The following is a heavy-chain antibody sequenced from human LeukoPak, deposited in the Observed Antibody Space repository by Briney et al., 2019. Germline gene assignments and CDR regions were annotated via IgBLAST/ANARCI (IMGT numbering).Heavy chain of an antibody. CDR2: IKSITDAGTT. CDR3: TTGPTYYYDSSGDLESRFNDY. Sequence: GGSLRLSCAVSGFTISNAWMSWVRQAPGKGLEWVGRIKSITDAGTTDYAAPVKGRFTISRDDSKNTLYLQMNSLKTEDTAVYYCTTGPTYYYDSSGDLESRFNDYWGQGTLVTVSS. V-gene: IGHV3-15*01. J-gene: IGHJ4*02. D-gene: IGHD3-22*01. CDR1: GFTISNAW.